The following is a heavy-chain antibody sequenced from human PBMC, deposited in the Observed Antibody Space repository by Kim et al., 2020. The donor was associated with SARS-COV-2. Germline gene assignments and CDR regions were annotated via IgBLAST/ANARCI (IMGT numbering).Heavy chain of an antibody. CDR3: ARADSYYDILTGYRGFDY. Sequence: VEGRFNISRDNAKNTLYLQMNRLRAEDTAVYYCARADSYYDILTGYRGFDYWGQGTLVTVSS. V-gene: IGHV3-74*01. D-gene: IGHD3-9*01. J-gene: IGHJ4*02.